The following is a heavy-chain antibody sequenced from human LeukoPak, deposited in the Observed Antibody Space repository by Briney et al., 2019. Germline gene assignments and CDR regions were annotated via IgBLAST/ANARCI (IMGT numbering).Heavy chain of an antibody. CDR3: AREFSIAAAGAVADAFDI. CDR2: INPNSGGT. Sequence: ASVKVSCKASGYTFTGYYMHWVRQAPGQGLEWMGWINPNSGGTNYAQKFQGRVTMTRDTSISTAYMELSSLRSEDTVVYYCAREFSIAAAGAVADAFDIWGQGTMVTVSS. V-gene: IGHV1-2*02. CDR1: GYTFTGYY. J-gene: IGHJ3*02. D-gene: IGHD6-13*01.